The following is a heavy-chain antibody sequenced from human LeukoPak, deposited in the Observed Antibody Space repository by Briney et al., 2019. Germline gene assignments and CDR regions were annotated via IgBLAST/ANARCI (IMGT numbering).Heavy chain of an antibody. V-gene: IGHV1-69*04. D-gene: IGHD6-19*01. CDR3: ARDRIAVANNWFDP. CDR1: GGTFSSYT. J-gene: IGHJ5*02. Sequence: SVKVSCKASGGTFSSYTISWVRQAPGQGLEWMGRIIPILGIANYAQKFQGRATITADKSTSTAYMELSSLRSEDTAVYYCARDRIAVANNWFDPWGQGTLVTVSS. CDR2: IIPILGIA.